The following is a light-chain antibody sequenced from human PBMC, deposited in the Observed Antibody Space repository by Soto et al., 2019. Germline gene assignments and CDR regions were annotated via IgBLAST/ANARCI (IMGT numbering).Light chain of an antibody. Sequence: QAVLTQPASVSGSPGQSITISCTGPSSDVGNYIFVSWYRQHPGKAPKLMIYDINNRPSGVSNRLSGSKSGNTASLTISGLQAEDEADYYCVSYTTSASYVFGTGTKGTVL. J-gene: IGLJ1*01. CDR3: VSYTTSASYV. CDR1: SSDVGNYIF. V-gene: IGLV2-14*01. CDR2: DIN.